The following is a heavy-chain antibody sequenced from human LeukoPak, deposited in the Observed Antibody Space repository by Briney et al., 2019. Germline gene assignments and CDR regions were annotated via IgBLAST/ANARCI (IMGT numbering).Heavy chain of an antibody. J-gene: IGHJ4*02. CDR2: MNEYGSEI. Sequence: GGALRLSFLVSGFLFRDFSMSWVRPAPGKGVEWVAKMNEYGSEIFYVDSVKGRFTTSRDNGKNSLYLQMNRLKTEDTAVYYCTTALGLSGGFDYWGQGTLVTVPS. D-gene: IGHD3-16*01. CDR1: GFLFRDFS. V-gene: IGHV3-7*03. CDR3: TTALGLSGGFDY.